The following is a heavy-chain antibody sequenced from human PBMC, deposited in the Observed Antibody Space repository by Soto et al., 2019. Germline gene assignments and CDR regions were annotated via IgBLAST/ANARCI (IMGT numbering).Heavy chain of an antibody. CDR3: ARGGSWGPDF. Sequence: EVQVVESGGDLVQPGGSLRLSCVVSGFTFSDFWMSWVSQAPGKGLDWVANIKHDGSETYYVGSVEGRFTISRDNTKDSLYLQMNSLRAEDTAVYYCARGGSWGPDFWGQGTLVTVSS. D-gene: IGHD2-15*01. CDR2: IKHDGSET. CDR1: GFTFSDFW. V-gene: IGHV3-7*01. J-gene: IGHJ4*02.